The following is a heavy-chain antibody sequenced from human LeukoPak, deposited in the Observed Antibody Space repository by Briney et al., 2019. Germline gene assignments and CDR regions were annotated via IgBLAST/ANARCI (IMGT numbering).Heavy chain of an antibody. D-gene: IGHD2/OR15-2a*01. Sequence: PGGSLRLSCAASGLTVSSNYMSWVRQAPGKGLECVSVINSGGATDYADSVKGRFTISRDNSKNTLYLQMNSLRVEDTAVYYCASSGYYRIYYFDYWGQGTLVTVSS. CDR3: ASSGYYRIYYFDY. J-gene: IGHJ4*02. CDR1: GLTVSSNY. V-gene: IGHV3-66*01. CDR2: INSGGAT.